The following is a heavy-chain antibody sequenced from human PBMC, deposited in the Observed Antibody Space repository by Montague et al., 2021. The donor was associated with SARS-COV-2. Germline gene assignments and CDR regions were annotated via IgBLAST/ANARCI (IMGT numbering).Heavy chain of an antibody. CDR3: ARALIMITFGGVIAHWFDP. CDR1: GGSISSSSYY. V-gene: IGHV4-39*07. J-gene: IGHJ5*02. Sequence: SETLSLTCTVSGGSISSSSYYWGWIRQPPGKGLEWIGSIYYSGSTYYNPSLESRVTISVDTSKNQFSLKLSSVTAADTAVYYCARALIMITFGGVIAHWFDPWGQETLVTVSS. CDR2: IYYSGST. D-gene: IGHD3-16*02.